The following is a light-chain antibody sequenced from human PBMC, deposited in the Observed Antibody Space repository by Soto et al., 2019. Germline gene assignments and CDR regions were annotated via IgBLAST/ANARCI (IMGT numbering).Light chain of an antibody. Sequence: QSALTQTPSASGAPGQRVTISCTGSSSNIGAGYDVHWYQQLPGTAPKLLIYGNSNRPSGVPDRFSGSKSGTSASLAITGLQAEDEADYYCQSYDSSLSAVVFGGGTKLTVL. CDR2: GNS. CDR3: QSYDSSLSAVV. J-gene: IGLJ2*01. V-gene: IGLV1-40*01. CDR1: SSNIGAGYD.